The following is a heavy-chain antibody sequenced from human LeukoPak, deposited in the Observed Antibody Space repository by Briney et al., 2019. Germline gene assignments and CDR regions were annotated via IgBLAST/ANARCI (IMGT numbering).Heavy chain of an antibody. V-gene: IGHV1-18*01. CDR1: GYTFTSYG. J-gene: IGHJ5*02. CDR3: ARDKGIVVVPAAIVVNWFDP. CDR2: ISAYNGNT. D-gene: IGHD2-2*01. Sequence: ASVKVSCKASGYTFTSYGISWVRQAPGQGLEWMGWISAYNGNTNYAQKLQGRVTMTTDTSTSTAYMELRSLRSDDTAVYYCARDKGIVVVPAAIVVNWFDPWGQGTLVTVSS.